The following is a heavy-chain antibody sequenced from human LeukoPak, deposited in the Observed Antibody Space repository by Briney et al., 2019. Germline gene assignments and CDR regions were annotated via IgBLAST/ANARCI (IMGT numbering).Heavy chain of an antibody. J-gene: IGHJ4*02. CDR3: ARDESRGMMATDY. V-gene: IGHV4-61*01. CDR1: GGSLSSGSYY. Sequence: SETLSLTCTVSGGSLSSGSYYGSWSRQPPGKGLEWVGYIYYSGSTNYNPSLKSRVTISVDTSKNQFSLKLSSVTAADTAVYYCARDESRGMMATDYWGQGTLVTVS. CDR2: IYYSGST. D-gene: IGHD5-24*01.